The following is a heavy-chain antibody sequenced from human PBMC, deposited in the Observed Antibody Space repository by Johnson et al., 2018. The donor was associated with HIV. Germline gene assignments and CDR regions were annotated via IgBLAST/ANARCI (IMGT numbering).Heavy chain of an antibody. J-gene: IGHJ3*02. Sequence: VQLVESGGGLVTPGGSLRLSCAASGFTFSDYYMSLIRQAPGKGLEWVSYISSSRRKLYDADSVKGRFTISRANSKNTLYLKMNSLRAEDTALYYCARVLCSGGSCYSDAFDIWGQGTMVTVSS. D-gene: IGHD2-15*01. CDR2: ISSSRRKL. CDR1: GFTFSDYY. CDR3: ARVLCSGGSCYSDAFDI. V-gene: IGHV3-11*01.